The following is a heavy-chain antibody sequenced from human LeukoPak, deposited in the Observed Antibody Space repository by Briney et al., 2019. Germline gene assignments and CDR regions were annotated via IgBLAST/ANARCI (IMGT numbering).Heavy chain of an antibody. CDR2: IIPILGIA. J-gene: IGHJ6*02. Sequence: GASVKVSCKASGGTFSSYAISWVRQAPGQGLEWMRRIIPILGIANYAQKFQGRVTITADKSTSTAYMELSSLRSEDTAVYYCARSASEVNYGMDVWGQGTTVTVSS. V-gene: IGHV1-69*04. CDR1: GGTFSSYA. D-gene: IGHD1-26*01. CDR3: ARSASEVNYGMDV.